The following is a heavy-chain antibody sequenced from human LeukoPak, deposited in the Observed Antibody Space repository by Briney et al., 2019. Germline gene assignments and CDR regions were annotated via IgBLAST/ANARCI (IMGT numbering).Heavy chain of an antibody. J-gene: IGHJ4*02. V-gene: IGHV4-59*01. CDR1: GGPIRSYS. D-gene: IGHD3-10*01. CDR2: IYYSGST. Sequence: SSETLSLICTLSGGPIRSYSWSWIRQPPGKGLEWIGNIYYSGSTNYNPSLKSRVTISVDTSKNQFSLKLSSVTAADTAVYSCARDTYYYGSGSPLVGLDHWGQGTLVTVSS. CDR3: ARDTYYYGSGSPLVGLDH.